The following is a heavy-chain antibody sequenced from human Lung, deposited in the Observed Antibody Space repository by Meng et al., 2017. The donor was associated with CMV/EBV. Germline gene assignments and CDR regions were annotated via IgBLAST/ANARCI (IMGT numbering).Heavy chain of an antibody. J-gene: IGHJ4*02. Sequence: SXTLSLXCTVSGGSISSYYWSWIRQPPGKGLEWIGYIYYRGSTNYNPSLKSRVTISVDTSKNQFSLKLSSVTAADTAVYYCAREREDIVATGYFDYWGQGTLVTVSS. CDR2: IYYRGST. V-gene: IGHV4-59*01. D-gene: IGHD5-12*01. CDR3: AREREDIVATGYFDY. CDR1: GGSISSYY.